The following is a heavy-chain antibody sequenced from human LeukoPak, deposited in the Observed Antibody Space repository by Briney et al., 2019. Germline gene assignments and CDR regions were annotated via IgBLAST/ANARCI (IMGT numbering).Heavy chain of an antibody. D-gene: IGHD6-13*01. CDR3: ARYRGSWYYFDY. V-gene: IGHV4-59*01. Sequence: SETLSLTCTVSGGSISSYYWSWIRQPPGKGLEWIGYIYYSGSTNYNPSLKSRVTISVDTSKNQFSLKLSSVTAADTAVYYCARYRGSWYYFDYWGQGTLVTVSS. CDR2: IYYSGST. J-gene: IGHJ4*02. CDR1: GGSISSYY.